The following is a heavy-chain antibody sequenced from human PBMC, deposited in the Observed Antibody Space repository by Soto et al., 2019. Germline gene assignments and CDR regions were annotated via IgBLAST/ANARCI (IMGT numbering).Heavy chain of an antibody. CDR1: RFTFSSYA. J-gene: IGHJ5*02. CDR3: AKDPQRRIAVAGTGWFDP. CDR2: ISGSGGST. Sequence: EVQLLESGGGLVQPGGSLRLSCAASRFTFSSYAMSWVRQAPGKGLEWVSAISGSGGSTYYADSVKGRFTISRDNSKNTLYLQMNSLRAEDTAVYYCAKDPQRRIAVAGTGWFDPWGQGTLVTVSS. D-gene: IGHD6-19*01. V-gene: IGHV3-23*01.